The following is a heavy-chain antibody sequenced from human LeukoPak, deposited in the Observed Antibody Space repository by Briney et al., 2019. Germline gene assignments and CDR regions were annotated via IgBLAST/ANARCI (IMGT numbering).Heavy chain of an antibody. CDR2: ISGSGGST. J-gene: IGHJ3*02. Sequence: PGGSLRLSCAASGFTFTSYAMSWVRQAPGKGLEWVSVISGSGGSTYYADSVKGRFTISRDNSKNTLYLQMNSLRAEDTAVYYCAKDRDVDTSLGRFDAFDIWGQGTMVTVSS. V-gene: IGHV3-23*01. CDR3: AKDRDVDTSLGRFDAFDI. CDR1: GFTFTSYA. D-gene: IGHD5-18*01.